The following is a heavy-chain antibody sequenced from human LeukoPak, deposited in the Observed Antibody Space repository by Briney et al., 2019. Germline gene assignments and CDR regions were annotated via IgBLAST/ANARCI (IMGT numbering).Heavy chain of an antibody. CDR2: IYHSGST. D-gene: IGHD3-22*01. J-gene: IGHJ4*02. CDR3: ARVKGLKNYYDSSGYSDY. V-gene: IGHV4-38-2*02. Sequence: SETLSLTCTVSGYSISSGYYWGWIRQPPGKGLEWVGIIYHSGSTYYNPSLKSRVTISVDTSKNQFSLKLSSVTAADTAVYYCARVKGLKNYYDSSGYSDYWGQGTLVTVSS. CDR1: GYSISSGYY.